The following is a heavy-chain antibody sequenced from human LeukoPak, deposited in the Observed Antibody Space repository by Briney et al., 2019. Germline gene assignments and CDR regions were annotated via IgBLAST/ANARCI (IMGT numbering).Heavy chain of an antibody. V-gene: IGHV4-4*02. CDR1: GGSISSSNW. CDR2: IYHSGST. CDR3: ARDRYYYDSSGYPCFDY. D-gene: IGHD3-22*01. J-gene: IGHJ4*02. Sequence: PSGTLSLTCAVSGGSISSSNWWSWVRQPPGKGLEWIGEIYHSGSTNYNPSLKSRVTISVDTSKNQFSLKLSSVTAADTAVYYCARDRYYYDSSGYPCFDYWGQGTLVTVSS.